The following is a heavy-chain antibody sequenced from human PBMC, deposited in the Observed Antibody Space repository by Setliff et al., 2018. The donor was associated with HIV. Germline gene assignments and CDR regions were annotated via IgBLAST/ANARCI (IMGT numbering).Heavy chain of an antibody. CDR2: ISSSGTT. CDR1: DDSFSNYD. D-gene: IGHD4-17*01. V-gene: IGHV4-4*09. CDR3: VGIYADYSYYLDV. J-gene: IGHJ6*03. Sequence: PSETLSLTCAVSDDSFSNYDWTWIRQPPGKALEWIGYISSSGTTNYNPSLRSRVTISIETSNTRFSLRLSSVTAADTAIYYCVGIYADYSYYLDVWGKGTTVTVSS.